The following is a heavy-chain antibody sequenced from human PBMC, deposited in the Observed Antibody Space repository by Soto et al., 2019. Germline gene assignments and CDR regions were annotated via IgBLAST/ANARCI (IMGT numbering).Heavy chain of an antibody. D-gene: IGHD4-17*01. J-gene: IGHJ4*02. CDR1: GGSVSSGGYY. V-gene: IGHV4-31*03. CDR2: IYYTGIT. Sequence: SETLSLTCNVSGGSVSSGGYYWSWIRQHPGKGLEWIGYIYYTGITYYNPSLQSRVTVSLGTSKNQFSLTLTSVAAADTAIYYCASEPTVPSGFDSWGQGTLVTVSS. CDR3: ASEPTVPSGFDS.